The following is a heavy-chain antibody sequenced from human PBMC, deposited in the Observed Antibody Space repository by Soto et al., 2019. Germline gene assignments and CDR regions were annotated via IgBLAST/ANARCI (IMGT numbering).Heavy chain of an antibody. Sequence: QVQLQQWGAGLLKPSETLSLTCAVYGGSFSGYYWSWIRQPPGKGLEWIREINHSGSTNYNPSLKSRVTISVDTSKNQFSLKLSSVTAADTAVYYCAREEVLLHWFDPWGQGTLVTVSS. CDR3: AREEVLLHWFDP. D-gene: IGHD3-10*01. CDR1: GGSFSGYY. CDR2: INHSGST. V-gene: IGHV4-34*01. J-gene: IGHJ5*02.